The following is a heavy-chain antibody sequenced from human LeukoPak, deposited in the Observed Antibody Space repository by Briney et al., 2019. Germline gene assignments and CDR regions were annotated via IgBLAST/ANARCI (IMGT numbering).Heavy chain of an antibody. CDR1: GFTVSSSY. Sequence: GGSLRLSCAASGFTVSSSYMSWVRQAPGKGLEWVSVIYSGGSTYYADSVKGRFTISRHNSKNTLYLQMNSLRAEDTAVYYCAREYYDILTGRSHFDYWGQGTLVTVSS. J-gene: IGHJ4*02. CDR2: IYSGGST. D-gene: IGHD3-9*01. V-gene: IGHV3-53*04. CDR3: AREYYDILTGRSHFDY.